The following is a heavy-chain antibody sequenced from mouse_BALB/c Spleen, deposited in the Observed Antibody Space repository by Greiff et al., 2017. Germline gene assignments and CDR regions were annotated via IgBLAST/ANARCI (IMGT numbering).Heavy chain of an antibody. CDR1: GFTFTDYY. Sequence: EVKLVESGGGLVQPGGSLRLSCATSGFTFTDYYMSWVRQPPGKALEWLGFIRNKANGYTTEYSASVKGRFTISRDNSQSILYLQMNTLRAEDSATYYCARGNGYYFDYWGQGTTLTVSS. D-gene: IGHD1-1*01. V-gene: IGHV7-3*02. CDR2: IRNKANGYTT. CDR3: ARGNGYYFDY. J-gene: IGHJ2*01.